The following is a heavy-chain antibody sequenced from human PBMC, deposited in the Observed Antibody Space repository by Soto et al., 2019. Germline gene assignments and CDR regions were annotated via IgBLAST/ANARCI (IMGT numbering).Heavy chain of an antibody. D-gene: IGHD6-13*01. CDR2: ISGSGSVT. V-gene: IGHV3-23*01. Sequence: GGSLRLSCAASGFNFRSYGLSWVRQAPGKGLEWVSDISGSGSVTNYADSVKGRFTISRDNSSNTLTLQMDSLRAEDTAVYYCAKGGVAAARGYFDHWGQGTRVTVSS. J-gene: IGHJ4*02. CDR3: AKGGVAAARGYFDH. CDR1: GFNFRSYG.